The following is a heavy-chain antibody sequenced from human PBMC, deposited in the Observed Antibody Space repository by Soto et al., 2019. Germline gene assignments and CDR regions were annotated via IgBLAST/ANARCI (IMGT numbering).Heavy chain of an antibody. CDR2: INHSGST. CDR3: ARFPLNYYYYMDV. Sequence: SETLSLTCAVYAGSFSGYYWSWIRQPPGKVLELIGEINHSGSTNYNPSLKSRVTISVDTSKNQFSLKLSSVTAADTAVYYCARFPLNYYYYMDVWGKGTTVTVSS. CDR1: AGSFSGYY. J-gene: IGHJ6*03. V-gene: IGHV4-34*01.